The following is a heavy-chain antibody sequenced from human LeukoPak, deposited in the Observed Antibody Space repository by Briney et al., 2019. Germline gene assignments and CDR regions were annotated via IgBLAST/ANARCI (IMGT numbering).Heavy chain of an antibody. J-gene: IGHJ4*02. V-gene: IGHV3-74*01. D-gene: IGHD3-9*01. CDR1: GFTFSSYW. CDR2: INGDGRNI. CDR3: TRDLMDYDVSTGLHHYYMDV. Sequence: GGSLRLSCVASGFTFSSYWMHWVRQDPRKGLVWVSRINGDGRNINYADSVRGRFTISRDNAKNTLFLQMNTLRVEDTAVYYCTRDLMDYDVSTGLHHYYMDVWGQGTLVTVSS.